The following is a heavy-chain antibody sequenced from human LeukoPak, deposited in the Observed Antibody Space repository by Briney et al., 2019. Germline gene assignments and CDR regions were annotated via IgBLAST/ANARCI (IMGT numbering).Heavy chain of an antibody. CDR1: GGTFSSYA. J-gene: IGHJ4*02. D-gene: IGHD1-26*01. V-gene: IGHV1-69*04. Sequence: SVKVSCKASGGTFSSYAISWVRPAPGQGLEWMGRIIPILGIANYAQKFQGRVTITADKSTSTAYMELSSLRSEDTAVYYCARTPSGAAPSSFDYWGQGTLVTVSS. CDR2: IIPILGIA. CDR3: ARTPSGAAPSSFDY.